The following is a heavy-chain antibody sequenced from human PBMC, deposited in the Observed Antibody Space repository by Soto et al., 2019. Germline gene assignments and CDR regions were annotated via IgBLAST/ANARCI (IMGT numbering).Heavy chain of an antibody. Sequence: QITLKESGPTLVKPTQTLTLTCTFSGFSLSTSGVAVGWIRQPPGKALEWLALISWDDDNRFSPSLKSSPTITKDDSKNQVVLKMTNVDPVDTATYYCAHRPGGASIVGAYALDYWGQGILVTVSS. CDR3: AHRPGGASIVGAYALDY. CDR1: GFSLSTSGVA. V-gene: IGHV2-5*02. D-gene: IGHD1-26*01. J-gene: IGHJ4*02. CDR2: ISWDDDN.